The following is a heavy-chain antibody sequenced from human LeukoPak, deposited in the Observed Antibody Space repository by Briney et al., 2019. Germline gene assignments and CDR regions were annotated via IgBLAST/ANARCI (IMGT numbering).Heavy chain of an antibody. V-gene: IGHV3-30*04. CDR1: GFTFSSYA. CDR2: ISYDGSNK. D-gene: IGHD1-26*01. J-gene: IGHJ4*02. CDR3: ARDPIVGAATFDY. Sequence: GRSLRLSCAASGFTFSSYAMHWVRQAPGKGLEWVAVISYDGSNKYYADSVKGRFTISRDNSKNTLYPQMNSLRAEDTAVYYCARDPIVGAATFDYWGQGTLVTVSS.